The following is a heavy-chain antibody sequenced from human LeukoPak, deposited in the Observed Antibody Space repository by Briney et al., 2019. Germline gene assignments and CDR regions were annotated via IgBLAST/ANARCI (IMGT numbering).Heavy chain of an antibody. J-gene: IGHJ4*02. CDR1: GFTFSSYS. D-gene: IGHD4-23*01. V-gene: IGHV3-21*04. CDR2: ISSSSSYI. CDR3: AKDTSYGGNYYFDY. Sequence: GGSLRLSCAASGFTFSSYSMNWVRQAPGKGLEWVSSISSSSSYIYYADSVKGRFTISRDNSKNTLYLQMNSLRAEDTAVYYCAKDTSYGGNYYFDYWGQGTLVTVSS.